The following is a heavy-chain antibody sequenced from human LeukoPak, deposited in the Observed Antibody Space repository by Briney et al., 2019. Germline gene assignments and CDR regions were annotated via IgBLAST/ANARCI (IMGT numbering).Heavy chain of an antibody. CDR3: AAYCSGGSCYSLGLG. D-gene: IGHD2-15*01. V-gene: IGHV1-18*01. CDR1: GYTFTSYG. Sequence: DSVKVSRKASGYTFTSYGISWVRQAPGQGLEWMGWISAYNGNTNYAQKLQGRVTMTTDTSTSTAYMELSSLRSEDTAVYYCAAYCSGGSCYSLGLGWGQGTLVTVSS. CDR2: ISAYNGNT. J-gene: IGHJ4*02.